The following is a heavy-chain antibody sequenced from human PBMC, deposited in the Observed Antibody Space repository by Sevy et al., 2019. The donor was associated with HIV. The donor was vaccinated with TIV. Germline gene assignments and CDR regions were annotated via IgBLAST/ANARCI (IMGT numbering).Heavy chain of an antibody. J-gene: IGHJ6*02. Sequence: GGSLRLSCAASGFTFSSYSMNWVRQAPGKGLEWVSSISSSSSYIYYADSVKGRFTISRDNAKNSLYLQMNSLRAEDTAVYYCARRNVDTAMNYYYYGMDVWGQGTTVTVSS. CDR2: ISSSSSYI. V-gene: IGHV3-21*01. D-gene: IGHD5-18*01. CDR1: GFTFSSYS. CDR3: ARRNVDTAMNYYYYGMDV.